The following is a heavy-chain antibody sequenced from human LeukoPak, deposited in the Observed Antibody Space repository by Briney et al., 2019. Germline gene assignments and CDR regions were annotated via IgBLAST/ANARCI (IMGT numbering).Heavy chain of an antibody. J-gene: IGHJ3*02. CDR1: GFTFSSYS. CDR2: ISAISSSSA. CDR3: ARDFHRRYYDSSGYNGFDI. D-gene: IGHD3-22*01. V-gene: IGHV3-48*04. Sequence: GGSLRLSCAASGFTFSSYSMNWVRQAPGKGLEWVSYISAISSSSAYYADSVKGRFTISRDNAKNSLYLQMNSLRAEDTAVYYCARDFHRRYYDSSGYNGFDIWGQGTMVTVSS.